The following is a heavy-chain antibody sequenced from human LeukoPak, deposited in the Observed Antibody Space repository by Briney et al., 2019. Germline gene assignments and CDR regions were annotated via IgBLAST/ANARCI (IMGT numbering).Heavy chain of an antibody. J-gene: IGHJ6*03. Sequence: SETLSLTCIVSGGSLSSYYWSWLRQPAGKGLEWIGRIYTSGSTNYNPSLKSRVTMSLDTSKNQFSLRLSSVTAADTAVYYCARGAYYHYMDVWGKGTTVTVSS. V-gene: IGHV4-4*07. CDR3: ARGAYYHYMDV. CDR1: GGSLSSYY. CDR2: IYTSGST.